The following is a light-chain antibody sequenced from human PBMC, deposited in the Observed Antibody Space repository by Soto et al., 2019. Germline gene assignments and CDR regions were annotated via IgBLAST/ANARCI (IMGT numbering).Light chain of an antibody. Sequence: QSVLTQPPSVSAAPGQKVTISCSGSSSNIENNYVSWYQQIPGTAPKLLIYDNDQRPSGIPDRFSGSKSGTSATLGITGLQTGDEADYYCGTWDTSLSAGVFGGGTKVTVL. J-gene: IGLJ2*01. CDR1: SSNIENNY. V-gene: IGLV1-51*01. CDR2: DND. CDR3: GTWDTSLSAGV.